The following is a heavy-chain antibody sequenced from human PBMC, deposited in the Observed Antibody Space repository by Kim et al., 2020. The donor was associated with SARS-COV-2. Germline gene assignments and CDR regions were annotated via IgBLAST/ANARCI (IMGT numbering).Heavy chain of an antibody. Sequence: PTSGGTNYAQKFQGRVTMTRDTSISTAYMELSRLRSDDTAVYYCARAMGYWGQGTLVTVSS. CDR3: ARAMGY. CDR2: PTSGGT. J-gene: IGHJ4*02. V-gene: IGHV1-2*02.